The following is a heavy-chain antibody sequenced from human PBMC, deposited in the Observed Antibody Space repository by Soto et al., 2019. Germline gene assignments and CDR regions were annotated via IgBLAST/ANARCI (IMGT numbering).Heavy chain of an antibody. J-gene: IGHJ4*02. Sequence: GGSLRLSCAASGFAVNSNYMSWVRQAPGKGLEWVSVIFGGGSTFYSDSVKGRFTISRDNSKNTVFLQMNSLRAGDTAVYYCVRTSSYWGQGIRVTVSS. V-gene: IGHV3-53*01. CDR3: VRTSSY. CDR1: GFAVNSNY. CDR2: IFGGGST. D-gene: IGHD2-2*01.